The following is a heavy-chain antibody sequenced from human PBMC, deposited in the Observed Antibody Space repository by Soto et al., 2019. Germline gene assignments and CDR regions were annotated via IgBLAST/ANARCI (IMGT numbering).Heavy chain of an antibody. CDR2: IIVSGGNT. D-gene: IGHD3-22*01. Sequence: PGGSLRLSCTASGFTFSSYAMSWIRQAPGKGLEWVSGIIVSGGNTFYADSVKGRFTISSDISKNTVYLQMNSLRAEDTARYYCAKSITMIAEVITTPDYWGQGTQVTVSS. CDR1: GFTFSSYA. J-gene: IGHJ4*02. CDR3: AKSITMIAEVITTPDY. V-gene: IGHV3-23*01.